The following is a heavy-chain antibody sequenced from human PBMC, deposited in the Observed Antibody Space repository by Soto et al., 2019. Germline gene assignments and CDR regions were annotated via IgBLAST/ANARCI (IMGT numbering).Heavy chain of an antibody. CDR2: ISSSSSTI. V-gene: IGHV3-48*01. Sequence: GGSLRLSCAASGFTFSSYSMNWVRQAPGKGLEWVSYISSSSSTIYYADSVKGRFTISRDNAKNSLYLQMNSLRAEDTAVYYCAGGYSSGWWNYWGQGTLVTVSS. CDR1: GFTFSSYS. CDR3: AGGYSSGWWNY. D-gene: IGHD6-19*01. J-gene: IGHJ4*02.